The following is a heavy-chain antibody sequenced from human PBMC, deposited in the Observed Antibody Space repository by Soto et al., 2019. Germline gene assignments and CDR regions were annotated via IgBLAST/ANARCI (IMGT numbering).Heavy chain of an antibody. J-gene: IGHJ4*02. D-gene: IGHD5-12*01. CDR3: ARGSGYNYFDY. Sequence: PSETLSLTCTVSGGSISSYYWSWIRQSPGKGLEWIGYISYSGSTYYKSSLKSRVTISVDTSKIQFSLNLTSVTAADTAVYYCARGSGYNYFDYWGQGTLVTVSS. CDR1: GGSISSYY. V-gene: IGHV4-59*12. CDR2: ISYSGST.